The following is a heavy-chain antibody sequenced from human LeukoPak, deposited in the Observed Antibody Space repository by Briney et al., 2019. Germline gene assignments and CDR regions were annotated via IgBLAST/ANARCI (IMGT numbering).Heavy chain of an antibody. CDR3: ARVPSIRYNYYGMDV. D-gene: IGHD1-1*01. V-gene: IGHV4-59*01. CDR2: IYYSGST. Sequence: SETLSLTCTVSGGSISSYYWTWIRQPPGKGLEWVGYIYYSGSTNYNPSLKSRVTISVDMSKSQLSLTLTSVTAADTAVYYCARVPSIRYNYYGMDVWGKGTTATVSS. J-gene: IGHJ6*04. CDR1: GGSISSYY.